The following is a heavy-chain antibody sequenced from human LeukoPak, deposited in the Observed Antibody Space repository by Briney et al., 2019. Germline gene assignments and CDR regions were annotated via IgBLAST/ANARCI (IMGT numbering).Heavy chain of an antibody. J-gene: IGHJ4*02. V-gene: IGHV3-21*01. CDR1: GFTFSSYS. CDR2: ISSSSSYI. D-gene: IGHD2-2*01. Sequence: GGSLRLSCAASGFTFSSYSMNWVRQAPGKGLGWVSSISSSSSYIYYADSVKGRFTISRDNSKNTLYLQMNSLRAEDTAVYYCARGLGYCSSTSCYEIDYWGQGTLDTVSS. CDR3: ARGLGYCSSTSCYEIDY.